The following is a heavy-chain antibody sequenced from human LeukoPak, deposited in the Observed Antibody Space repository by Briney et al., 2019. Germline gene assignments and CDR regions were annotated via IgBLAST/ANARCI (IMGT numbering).Heavy chain of an antibody. V-gene: IGHV4-59*01. CDR3: AREGEYGHGPFDY. D-gene: IGHD3-16*01. CDR2: IYCSGST. CDR1: GGSISSYY. J-gene: IGHJ4*02. Sequence: SETLSLTCTVSGGSISSYYWSWIRQPPGKGLEWIGYIYCSGSTHCNPSLKTRVTISVDTSKNQFSLKLSSVTAADTAVYYCAREGEYGHGPFDYWGQGTLVTVSS.